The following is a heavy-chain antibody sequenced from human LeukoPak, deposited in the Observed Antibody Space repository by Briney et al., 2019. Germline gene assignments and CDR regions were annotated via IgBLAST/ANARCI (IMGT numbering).Heavy chain of an antibody. CDR2: ISSSSSYI. V-gene: IGHV3-21*01. J-gene: IGHJ6*03. D-gene: IGHD3-10*01. Sequence: GGSLRLSCAASGFTFSSYEMNWVRQAPGKGLEWVSSISSSSSYIYYADSVKGRFTISRDNAKNSLYLQMNSLRAEDTAVYYCARAGYYGSGSSSMDVWGKGTTVTISS. CDR1: GFTFSSYE. CDR3: ARAGYYGSGSSSMDV.